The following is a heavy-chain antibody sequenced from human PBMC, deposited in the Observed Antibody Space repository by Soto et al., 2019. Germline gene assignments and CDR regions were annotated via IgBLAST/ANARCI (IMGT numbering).Heavy chain of an antibody. CDR3: AREYYYDSSGYPLDY. J-gene: IGHJ4*02. D-gene: IGHD3-22*01. CDR1: GFTFSSYS. Sequence: GGSLRLSCAASGFTFSSYSMNWVRQAPGKGLEWVSYISRSSSTIYYADSVKGRFTISRDNAKNSLYLQMNSLRDEDTAVYYCAREYYYDSSGYPLDYWGQGTLVTVSS. CDR2: ISRSSSTI. V-gene: IGHV3-48*02.